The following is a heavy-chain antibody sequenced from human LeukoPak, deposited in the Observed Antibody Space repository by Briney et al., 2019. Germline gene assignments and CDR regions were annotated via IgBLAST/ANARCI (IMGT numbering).Heavy chain of an antibody. Sequence: PGRSLRLSCAASGFTFSSYGMHWVRQAPGKGLEWVAVIWYDGSNKYYADSVKGRFTISRDNSKNTLYLQMNSLRAEDTAVYYCAKDPGEAGIYYYFDYWGQGTLVTVSS. CDR2: IWYDGSNK. CDR3: AKDPGEAGIYYYFDY. V-gene: IGHV3-33*06. D-gene: IGHD3-10*01. CDR1: GFTFSSYG. J-gene: IGHJ4*02.